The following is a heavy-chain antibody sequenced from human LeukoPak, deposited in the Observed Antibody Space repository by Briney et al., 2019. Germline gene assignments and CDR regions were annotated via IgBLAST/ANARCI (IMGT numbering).Heavy chain of an antibody. V-gene: IGHV3-30*18. CDR1: GFTFSSYG. Sequence: GGSLRLSCAASGFTFSSYGMHWVRQAPGKGLEWVAVISDDGSNKYYADSVKGRFTISRDNSKNTLYLQMNSLRAEDTAVYYCAKRSSSGSYYVYWGQGTLVTVSS. CDR2: ISDDGSNK. J-gene: IGHJ4*02. D-gene: IGHD1-26*01. CDR3: AKRSSSGSYYVY.